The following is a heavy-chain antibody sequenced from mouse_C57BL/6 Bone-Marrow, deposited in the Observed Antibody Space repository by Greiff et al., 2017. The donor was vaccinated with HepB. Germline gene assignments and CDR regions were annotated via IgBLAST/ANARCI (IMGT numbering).Heavy chain of an antibody. CDR1: GYTFTDYY. CDR2: INPNNGGT. CDR3: ARNDGYSFAY. D-gene: IGHD2-3*01. Sequence: VQLQQSGPELVKPGASVKISCKASGYTFTDYYMNWVKKSHGKSLEWIGDINPNNGGTSYNQKFKGKATLTVDKSSSTAYMELRSLTSEDSAVYYCARNDGYSFAYWGQGTLVTVSA. V-gene: IGHV1-26*01. J-gene: IGHJ3*01.